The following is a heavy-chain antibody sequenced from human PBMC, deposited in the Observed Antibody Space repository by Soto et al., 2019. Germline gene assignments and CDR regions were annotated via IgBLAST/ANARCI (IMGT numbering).Heavy chain of an antibody. D-gene: IGHD6-6*01. V-gene: IGHV3-11*01. Sequence: GGSLRLSCAASGFTFSDYYMSWIRQAPGKGLEWVSYISGYGSTIYYADSMKGRFTISRDNAKNSLYLQMSSLRAEDTAVYYCARDADASSSYYHYYGMDVWGQGTTVTVSS. CDR3: ARDADASSSYYHYYGMDV. J-gene: IGHJ6*02. CDR1: GFTFSDYY. CDR2: ISGYGSTI.